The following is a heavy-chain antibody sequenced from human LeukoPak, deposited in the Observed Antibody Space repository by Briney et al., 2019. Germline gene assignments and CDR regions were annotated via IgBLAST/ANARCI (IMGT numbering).Heavy chain of an antibody. CDR1: GFTFSSYG. V-gene: IGHV3-21*01. CDR2: ISTSSGYI. D-gene: IGHD5-18*01. Sequence: KTGGSLRLSCAASGFTFSSYGMNWVRQAPGKGLEWVSSISTSSGYINYADSLEGRFSISRDNAKNSLYLQMSSLRAEDTAVYYCARVRYNSGYIFDYWGQGALVTVSS. CDR3: ARVRYNSGYIFDY. J-gene: IGHJ4*02.